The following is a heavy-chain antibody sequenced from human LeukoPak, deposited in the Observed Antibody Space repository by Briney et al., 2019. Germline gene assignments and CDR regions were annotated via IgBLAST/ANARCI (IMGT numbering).Heavy chain of an antibody. Sequence: SETLSLTCTVSGGSISSSSYYWGWIRQPPGKGLEWIGSIHYSGSTYYNPSLKSRVTISVDTSKNQFSLKLSSVTAADTAVYYCARHITYYDILTGYYADYYYYYMDVWGKGTTVTVSS. J-gene: IGHJ6*03. D-gene: IGHD3-9*01. V-gene: IGHV4-39*01. CDR2: IHYSGST. CDR1: GGSISSSSYY. CDR3: ARHITYYDILTGYYADYYYYYMDV.